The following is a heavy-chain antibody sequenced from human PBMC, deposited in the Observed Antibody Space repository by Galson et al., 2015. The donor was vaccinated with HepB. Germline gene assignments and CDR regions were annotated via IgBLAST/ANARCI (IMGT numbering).Heavy chain of an antibody. CDR2: ISRKAYGGTT. CDR3: ARDLGYCSDTSCYLFHYGMDV. CDR1: GVTFGDYA. J-gene: IGHJ6*02. V-gene: IGHV3-49*04. Sequence: SLRLSCATSGVTFGDYAMGWVRQAPGKGLELVGFISRKAYGGTTEYAASVKGKLIISRDEFKSIAYMQMNSVKTEDTALYFCARDLGYCSDTSCYLFHYGMDVWGQGTTVTVSS. D-gene: IGHD2-2*01.